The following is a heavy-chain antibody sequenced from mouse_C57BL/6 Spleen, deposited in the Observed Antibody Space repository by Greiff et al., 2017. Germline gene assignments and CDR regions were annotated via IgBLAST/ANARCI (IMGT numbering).Heavy chain of an antibody. J-gene: IGHJ2*01. CDR2: IDPSDSYT. D-gene: IGHD2-14*01. CDR3: ARRGYPHYFDY. Sequence: VQLVESGAELVMPGASVKLSCKASGYTFTSYWMHWVKQRPGQGLEWIGEIDPSDSYTNYNQKLKGKSTLTVDKSSSTAYMQLSSLTSEDSAVYYCARRGYPHYFDYWGQGTTLTVSS. V-gene: IGHV1-69*01. CDR1: GYTFTSYW.